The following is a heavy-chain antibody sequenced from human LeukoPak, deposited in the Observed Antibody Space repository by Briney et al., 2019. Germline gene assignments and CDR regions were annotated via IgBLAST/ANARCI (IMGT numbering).Heavy chain of an antibody. CDR2: INHSGST. CDR1: GGSFSGYY. CDR3: ARGTPMVRGVIIYYMDV. D-gene: IGHD3-10*01. J-gene: IGHJ6*03. V-gene: IGHV4-34*01. Sequence: SETLSLTCAVYGGSFSGYYWSWIRQPPGKGLEWIGEINHSGSTNYNPSLKSRVTISVDTSKNQFSLKLSSVTAADTAVYYCARGTPMVRGVIIYYMDVWGKGTTVTISS.